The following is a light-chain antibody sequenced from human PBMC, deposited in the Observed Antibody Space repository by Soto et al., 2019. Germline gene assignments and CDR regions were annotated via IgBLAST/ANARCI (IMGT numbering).Light chain of an antibody. CDR2: DAS. J-gene: IGKJ5*01. CDR3: QPRSNWPLT. V-gene: IGKV3-11*01. CDR1: QSVSSY. Sequence: EIVLTQSPATLSLSPGERATLSCRASQSVSSYLAWYQQKPGQAPRLLIYDASNRATGIPARFSGSGSGTDFTLTISSLDSEDFAVYYCQPRSNWPLTFGQGTRLEIK.